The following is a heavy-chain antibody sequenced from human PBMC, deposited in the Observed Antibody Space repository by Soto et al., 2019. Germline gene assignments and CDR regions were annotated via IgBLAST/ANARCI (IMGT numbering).Heavy chain of an antibody. CDR2: ISSSSYT. J-gene: IGHJ6*02. CDR1: GFTFSDYY. D-gene: IGHD6-13*01. V-gene: IGHV3-11*06. CDR3: ARSAYKARAAAGIMDV. Sequence: GGSLRLSCAASGFTFSDYYMSWIRQAPGKGLEWVSYISSSSYTNYADSVKGRFTISRDNAKNSLYLQMNSLRAEDTAVYYCARSAYKARAAAGIMDVWGQGTTVTVSS.